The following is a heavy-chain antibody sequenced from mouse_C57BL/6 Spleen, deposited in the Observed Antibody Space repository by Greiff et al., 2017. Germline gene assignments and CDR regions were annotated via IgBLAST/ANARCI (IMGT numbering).Heavy chain of an antibody. D-gene: IGHD1-1*01. CDR2: IYPGSGSP. CDR3: ARDYYYGSSYFYY. J-gene: IGHJ2*01. V-gene: IGHV1-55*01. Sequence: VQLQQPGAELVKPGASVKMSCKASGYTFTSYWITWVKQRPGQGLEWIGDIYPGSGSPNSNEKFKSKATLTVDTSSSTAYMQLSSLTSEDSAVYYGARDYYYGSSYFYYWGQGTTLTVSS. CDR1: GYTFTSYW.